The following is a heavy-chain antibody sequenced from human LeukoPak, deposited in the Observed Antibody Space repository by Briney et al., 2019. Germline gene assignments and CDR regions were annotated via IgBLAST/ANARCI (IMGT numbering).Heavy chain of an antibody. CDR2: IKSKTDGGTT. V-gene: IGHV3-15*01. Sequence: GGSLRLSCAASGFTFSNAWMSWVRQAPGNGLEWVCRIKSKTDGGTTDYAAPVKGRFTISRDDSKNTLYLQMNSLKTEDTAVCYCTTGGDFSYYFDYWGQGTLVTVSS. CDR3: TTGGDFSYYFDY. CDR1: GFTFSNAW. D-gene: IGHD3-3*01. J-gene: IGHJ4*02.